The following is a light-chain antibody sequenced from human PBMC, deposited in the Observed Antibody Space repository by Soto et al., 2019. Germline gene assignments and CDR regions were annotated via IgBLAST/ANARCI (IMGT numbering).Light chain of an antibody. J-gene: IGKJ2*01. CDR2: GAS. CDR1: QSVSSSY. CDR3: QQYGSSPPYT. Sequence: EIVLTQSPGTLSLSPGERATLSCRASQSVSSSYLAWYQQKPGQAPRLLIYGASSRATGIPDRFSGSGSGTDFSLPISRLDPEDFAVYYCQQYGSSPPYTFGQGTKLEIK. V-gene: IGKV3-20*01.